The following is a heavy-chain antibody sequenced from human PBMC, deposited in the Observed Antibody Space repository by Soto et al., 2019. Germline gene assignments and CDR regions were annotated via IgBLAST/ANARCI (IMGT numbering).Heavy chain of an antibody. V-gene: IGHV4-59*01. CDR3: ARRYAGNFDY. Sequence: PSETLCLTCIVSGGSISSYYWSWIRQPPGKGLEWIGYIYYSGSTNYNPSLKSRVTISVDTSKNQFSLKLSSVTAADTAVYYCARRYAGNFDYWGQGTLVTVSS. CDR1: GGSISSYY. D-gene: IGHD2-8*01. CDR2: IYYSGST. J-gene: IGHJ4*02.